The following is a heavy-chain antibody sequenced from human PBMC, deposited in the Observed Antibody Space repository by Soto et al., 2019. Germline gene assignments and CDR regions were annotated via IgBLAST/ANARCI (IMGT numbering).Heavy chain of an antibody. Sequence: PGESLKISCAASGFTVSSNYMSWVRQAPGKGLEWVSVIYSGDTTYYADSVKGRFTISRDHSKNTLYLQMNSLRAEDTAVYYCARDLRTLYGMDVWGQGTTVTVSS. V-gene: IGHV3-53*01. CDR3: ARDLRTLYGMDV. J-gene: IGHJ6*02. CDR1: GFTVSSNY. CDR2: IYSGDTT.